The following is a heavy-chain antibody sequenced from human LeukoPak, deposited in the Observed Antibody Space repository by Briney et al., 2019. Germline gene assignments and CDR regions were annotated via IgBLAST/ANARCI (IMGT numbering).Heavy chain of an antibody. V-gene: IGHV1-24*01. Sequence: ASVNVSCKVSGYTLTELSMHWVRQAPGKGLEWMGGFDPEDGETIYAQKFQGRVTMTEDTSTDTAYMELSSLRSEDTAVYYCATGLGYCSSTSCPRAFDIWGQGTMVTVSS. CDR2: FDPEDGET. CDR3: ATGLGYCSSTSCPRAFDI. J-gene: IGHJ3*02. D-gene: IGHD2-2*01. CDR1: GYTLTELS.